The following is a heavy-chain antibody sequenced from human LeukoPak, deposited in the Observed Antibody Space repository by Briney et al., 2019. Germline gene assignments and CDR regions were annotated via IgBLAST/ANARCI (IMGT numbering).Heavy chain of an antibody. J-gene: IGHJ3*02. D-gene: IGHD3-10*01. CDR3: ARSGDEGGGAFDI. CDR2: IIPIFGTA. Sequence: ASVKVSCKASGCTFSSYAISWVRQAPGQGLEWMGGIIPIFGTANYAQKFQGRVTITADESTSTAYKELSSLTSEDTAVYYCARSGDEGGGAFDIWGQGTMVTVSS. CDR1: GCTFSSYA. V-gene: IGHV1-69*01.